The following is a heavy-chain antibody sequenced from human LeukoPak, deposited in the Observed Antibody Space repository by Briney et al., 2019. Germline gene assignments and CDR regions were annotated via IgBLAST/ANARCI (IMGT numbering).Heavy chain of an antibody. CDR3: ARVAVPGIAAAVPYFDY. Sequence: ASVKVSCKATGYTFTAYYMHWVRQAPGQGLEWMGWISAYNGNTNYAQKLQGRVTMTTDTSTSTAYMELRSLRSDDTAVYYCARVAVPGIAAAVPYFDYWGQGTLVTVSS. V-gene: IGHV1-18*01. J-gene: IGHJ4*02. CDR1: GYTFTAYY. D-gene: IGHD6-13*01. CDR2: ISAYNGNT.